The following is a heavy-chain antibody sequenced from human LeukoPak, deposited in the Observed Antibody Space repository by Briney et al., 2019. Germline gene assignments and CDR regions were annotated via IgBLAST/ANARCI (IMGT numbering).Heavy chain of an antibody. CDR2: RIPIFGTA. D-gene: IGHD3-9*01. Sequence: ASVKVSCKASGGTYSSYAISWVRQAPGQGLEWMGGRIPIFGTANYAQKFQGRVTITADKSTSTAYMELSSLRSEATAVYYCATLTYDILTGYYKGYIDYSGQGTLVTAPS. CDR1: GGTYSSYA. CDR3: ATLTYDILTGYYKGYIDY. J-gene: IGHJ4*01. V-gene: IGHV1-69*06.